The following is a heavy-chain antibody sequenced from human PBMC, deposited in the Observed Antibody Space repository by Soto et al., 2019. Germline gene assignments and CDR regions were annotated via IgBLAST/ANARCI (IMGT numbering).Heavy chain of an antibody. CDR3: AKEAEGAFDI. CDR1: GFTFSSYG. J-gene: IGHJ3*02. Sequence: QVQLVESGGGVVQPGRSLRLSCAASGFTFSSYGMHWVRRAPGKGLEWVAVISYDGSNKYYADSVKGRFTISRDNSKNTLYLQMNSLRAEDTAVYYCAKEAEGAFDIWGQGTMVTVSS. V-gene: IGHV3-30*18. CDR2: ISYDGSNK.